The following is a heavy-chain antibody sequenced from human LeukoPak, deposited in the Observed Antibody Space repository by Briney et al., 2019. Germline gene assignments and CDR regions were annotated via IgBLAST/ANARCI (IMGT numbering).Heavy chain of an antibody. CDR2: IKQDGSEK. Sequence: RGSLRLSCAASGFTFSSYWMSWVRQAPGKGLEWVANIKQDGSEKYYVDSVKGRFTISRDNAKNSLYLQMNSLRAEDTAVYYCTRPRPGYYIDVWGKGTTVTVSS. J-gene: IGHJ6*03. D-gene: IGHD1-1*01. CDR1: GFTFSSYW. CDR3: TRPRPGYYIDV. V-gene: IGHV3-7*01.